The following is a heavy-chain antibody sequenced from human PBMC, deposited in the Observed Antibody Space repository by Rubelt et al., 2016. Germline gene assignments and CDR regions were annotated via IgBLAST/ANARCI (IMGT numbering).Heavy chain of an antibody. Sequence: QVQLQESGPRLVKPSETLSLTCTVSGGSLRGYYWNWIRQPPGKGLEWIGFVYYSGSTTYNPSLKGRVTMSVDTSKNQFSLDLSSVTSTDTAVYSCARRRTTLGGDFYFDSWGQGLLVTVSS. CDR2: VYYSGST. V-gene: IGHV4-59*08. CDR3: ARRRTTLGGDFYFDS. J-gene: IGHJ4*02. CDR1: GGSLRGYY. D-gene: IGHD1-14*01.